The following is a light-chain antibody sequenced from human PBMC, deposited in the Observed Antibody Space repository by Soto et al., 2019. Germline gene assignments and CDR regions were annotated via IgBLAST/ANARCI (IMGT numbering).Light chain of an antibody. Sequence: EIVLTQSPGTLSLSPGERATLSCRASQSVSSSYLAWYQQKPGQAPRLLMYGAYSRATGIQERFSGTGSGTDFTLTIRRLEPEDFAVYYCKQYGSSPRTFGQGTKVDIK. V-gene: IGKV3-20*01. CDR2: GAY. CDR3: KQYGSSPRT. CDR1: QSVSSSY. J-gene: IGKJ1*01.